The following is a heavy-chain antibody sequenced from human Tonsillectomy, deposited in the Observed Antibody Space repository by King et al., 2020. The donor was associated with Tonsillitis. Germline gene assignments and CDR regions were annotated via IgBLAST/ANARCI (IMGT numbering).Heavy chain of an antibody. CDR2: TYYSGSS. Sequence: QLQESGPGLVKPSQTLSLTCAVSGGSISTGDFSWTWIRQPPGKGLEWIGYTYYSGSSYYNPSLKSRLTISLDTSKNQFSLKLTSVTAADTAVYYCARGYWATGVCLDAFDIWGQGTRVTVSS. CDR1: GGSISTGDFS. V-gene: IGHV4-30-4*07. CDR3: ARGYWATGVCLDAFDI. J-gene: IGHJ3*02. D-gene: IGHD2-8*01.